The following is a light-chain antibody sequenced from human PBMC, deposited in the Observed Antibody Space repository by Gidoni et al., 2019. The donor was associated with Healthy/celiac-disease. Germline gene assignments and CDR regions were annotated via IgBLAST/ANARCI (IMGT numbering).Light chain of an antibody. CDR3: SSYTSSSTWV. J-gene: IGLJ3*02. CDR1: SSDVGGHNY. Sequence: QSALTQPAPVSGSPGHPITISCTGTSSDVGGHNYVSWYQQHPGKAPELMIYNVSNRPSGGSNRFSGSKSGNTASLTISGLQAEDEADYYCSSYTSSSTWVFGGGTKLTVL. CDR2: NVS. V-gene: IGLV2-14*03.